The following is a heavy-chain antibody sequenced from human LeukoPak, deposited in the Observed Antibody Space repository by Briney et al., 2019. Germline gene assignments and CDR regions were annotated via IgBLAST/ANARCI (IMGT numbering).Heavy chain of an antibody. J-gene: IGHJ4*02. D-gene: IGHD1-26*01. CDR2: ISGSGGST. Sequence: GGSLRLSCAASGFTFSSYAMSWVRQAPGKGLEWVSAISGSGGSTYYADSVKGRFTISRDNSKNTVYLQMGSLRGGDMAVYYCTRDGGSFCDFDYWGQGALVTVSS. CDR3: TRDGGSFCDFDY. CDR1: GFTFSSYA. V-gene: IGHV3-23*01.